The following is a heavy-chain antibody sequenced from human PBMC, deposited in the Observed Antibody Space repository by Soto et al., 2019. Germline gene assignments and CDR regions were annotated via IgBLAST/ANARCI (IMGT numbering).Heavy chain of an antibody. D-gene: IGHD5-18*01. CDR1: GFTFSSYG. Sequence: PGGSLRLSCAASGFTFSSYGMHWVRQAPGKGLEWVAVISYDGSNKYYADSVKGRFTISRDNSKNTLYLQMNSLRAEDTAVYYCAKDSIHLTGYSYPSYYYYGMDVWGQGTTVTVSS. V-gene: IGHV3-30*18. CDR3: AKDSIHLTGYSYPSYYYYGMDV. J-gene: IGHJ6*02. CDR2: ISYDGSNK.